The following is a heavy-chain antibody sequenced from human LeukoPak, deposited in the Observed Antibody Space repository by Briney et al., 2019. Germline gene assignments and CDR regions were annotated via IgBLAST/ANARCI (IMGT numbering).Heavy chain of an antibody. J-gene: IGHJ4*02. CDR1: GYTFTDYY. V-gene: IGHV1-2*02. CDR2: INPDSGGT. D-gene: IGHD5-24*01. Sequence: AASVKVSCKTSGYTFTDYYMHWVRQAPGQGLEWMGWINPDSGGTSYAQKFQGRVTMTRDTSISTAYMELSRLRFDDTAVYYCARDGGDGYNAYYFDYWGQGSLATVSS. CDR3: ARDGGDGYNAYYFDY.